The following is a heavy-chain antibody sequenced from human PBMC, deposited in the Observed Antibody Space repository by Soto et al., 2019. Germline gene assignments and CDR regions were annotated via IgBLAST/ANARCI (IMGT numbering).Heavy chain of an antibody. J-gene: IGHJ4*02. V-gene: IGHV4-59*02. CDR2: IFHSGSS. CDR3: ARAPGLGVAHIGY. D-gene: IGHD6-19*01. Sequence: QVQLQESGPGLVKPSETLSVTCTVSGGSVTGFYWSWIRQPPGKGLEWIGYIFHSGSSNYNPSLQSRVTISVDTSKSQISLRLTSVTAADTAVYYCARAPGLGVAHIGYWGQGTLGTVSS. CDR1: GGSVTGFY.